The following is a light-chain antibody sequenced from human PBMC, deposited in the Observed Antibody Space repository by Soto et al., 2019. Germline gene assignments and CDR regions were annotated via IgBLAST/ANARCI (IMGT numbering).Light chain of an antibody. CDR1: QNINNY. V-gene: IGKV1-33*01. J-gene: IGKJ5*01. CDR2: DAS. CDR3: QPYENLPT. Sequence: DIQLTQTASSLSASVVNRLAITCQANQNINNYLNWYQQKPRRAPKLLIYDASNLEAGVPSRFRGSGSGTDFTFTISRLQPEDIATYYCQPYENLPTFGQGTRLEIK.